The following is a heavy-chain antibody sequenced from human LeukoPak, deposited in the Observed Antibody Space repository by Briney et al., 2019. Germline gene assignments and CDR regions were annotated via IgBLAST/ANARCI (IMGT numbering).Heavy chain of an antibody. CDR1: GFSLSTSGVG. CDR3: AHSYYDYVWGSYRPFDY. V-gene: IGHV2-5*02. Sequence: SGPTLVKPTQTLTLTCTFSGFSLSTSGVGVGWIRQPPGKALEWLALIYWDDDKRYSPSLKSRLTITKDTSKNQVVLTMTNMDPVDTATYYCAHSYYDYVWGSYRPFDYWGQGTLVTASS. CDR2: IYWDDDK. J-gene: IGHJ4*02. D-gene: IGHD3-16*02.